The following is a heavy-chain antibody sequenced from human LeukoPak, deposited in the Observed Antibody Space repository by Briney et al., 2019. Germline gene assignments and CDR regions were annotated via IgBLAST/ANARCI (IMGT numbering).Heavy chain of an antibody. Sequence: SQTLSLTCTVSGYSISSGYYWGWIRQPPGKGLEWIGSIYHSGSTYYNPSLKSRVTISVDTSKNQFSLKLSSVTAADTAVYYCARGSTVGDGWFDPWGQGTLVTVSS. CDR2: IYHSGST. D-gene: IGHD3-3*01. J-gene: IGHJ5*02. CDR3: ARGSTVGDGWFDP. CDR1: GYSISSGYY. V-gene: IGHV4-38-2*02.